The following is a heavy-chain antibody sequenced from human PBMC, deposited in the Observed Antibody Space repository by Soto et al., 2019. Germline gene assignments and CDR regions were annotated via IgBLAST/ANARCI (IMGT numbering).Heavy chain of an antibody. Sequence: HSDTLYITRTFSSGSINSGGYYGCWIRQHPGKGLEWIEYIYYSGSTYYNPSLKSRVTISVDTSKNQFSLKLSSVTAADTAVYYCARAQEQLEPYYFGYWGQGTLVTVSS. CDR1: SGSINSGGYY. CDR3: ARAQEQLEPYYFGY. D-gene: IGHD6-13*01. V-gene: IGHV4-31*02. CDR2: IYYSGST. J-gene: IGHJ4*02.